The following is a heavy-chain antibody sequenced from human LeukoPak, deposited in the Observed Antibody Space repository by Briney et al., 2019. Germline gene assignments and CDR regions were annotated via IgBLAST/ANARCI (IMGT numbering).Heavy chain of an antibody. CDR3: AREEDTLDAFDI. D-gene: IGHD2-15*01. Sequence: SETLSLTCTVSGGSISSYYWSWIRQPPRKGLEWIGYIYYSGSTNYNPSLKSRVTISVDTSKNQFSLKLSSVTAADTAVYYCAREEDTLDAFDIWGQGTMVTVSS. CDR1: GGSISSYY. CDR2: IYYSGST. V-gene: IGHV4-59*01. J-gene: IGHJ3*02.